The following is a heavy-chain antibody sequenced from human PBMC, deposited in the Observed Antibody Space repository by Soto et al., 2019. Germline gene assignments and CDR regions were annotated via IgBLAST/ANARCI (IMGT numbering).Heavy chain of an antibody. D-gene: IGHD2-21*01. CDR1: GLTFSGHW. CDR2: IKQDGSEK. J-gene: IGHJ4*02. CDR3: ASRVADFPYSGVFDY. Sequence: GGSLRLSCASSGLTFSGHWMTWVRQAPGKGLEWVANIKQDGSEKYYVDSVKGRFTISRDNAKNSVFLQMNSLTVEDTAMYYCASRVADFPYSGVFDYLGQGTLVPV. V-gene: IGHV3-7*03.